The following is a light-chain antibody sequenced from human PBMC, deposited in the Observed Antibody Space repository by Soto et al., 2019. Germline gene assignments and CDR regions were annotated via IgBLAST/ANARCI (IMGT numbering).Light chain of an antibody. CDR1: QSITTW. Sequence: IQMNQSPSTLSAPVGYRVTITCRTSQSITTWLAWDQQKPGXAPXLLIYDAPSVESGGPSSFSGTGSGTEFTLTISSLQPDEFATYYCRQYYNYSETFGQGTKLDIK. CDR3: RQYYNYSET. V-gene: IGKV1-5*01. J-gene: IGKJ1*01. CDR2: DAP.